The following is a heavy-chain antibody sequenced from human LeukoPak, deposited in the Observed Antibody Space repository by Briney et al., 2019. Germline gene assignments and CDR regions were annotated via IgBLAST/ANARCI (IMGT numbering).Heavy chain of an antibody. J-gene: IGHJ6*03. V-gene: IGHV4-38-2*02. CDR3: ARVSSGWEYYYYYYMDV. D-gene: IGHD6-19*01. CDR2: IDHSGST. CDR1: GYSISSGYY. Sequence: PSETLSLTCTVSGYSISSGYYWGWIRQPPGKGLEWTGSIDHSGSTNYNPSLKSRVTISVDKSKNQFSLKLSSVTAADTAVYYCARVSSGWEYYYYYYMDVWGKGTTVTVSS.